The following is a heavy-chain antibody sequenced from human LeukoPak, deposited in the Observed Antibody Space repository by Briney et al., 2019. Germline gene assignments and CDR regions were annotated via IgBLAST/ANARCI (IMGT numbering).Heavy chain of an antibody. D-gene: IGHD3-3*01. CDR2: IYYSGST. CDR3: ARVVHDFWSGPRRFYFDY. J-gene: IGHJ4*02. V-gene: IGHV4-59*01. CDR1: GGSISSYY. Sequence: SETLSLTCTVSGGSISSYYWSWIRQPPGKGLEWIGYIYYSGSTNYNPSLKSRVTISVDTPKNQFSLKLSSVTAADTAVYYCARVVHDFWSGPRRFYFDYWGQGTLVTVSS.